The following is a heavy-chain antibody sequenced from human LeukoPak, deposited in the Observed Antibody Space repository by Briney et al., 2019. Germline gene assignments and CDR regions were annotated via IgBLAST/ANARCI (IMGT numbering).Heavy chain of an antibody. Sequence: GGSLRLSCAASEFTFNSYAMTWVRQAPGKGLEWVSAISGSGGSTQYADSVKGRFTISRDNSKNTLYLQMNSLRAEDTAVYYCANQKEIGGWYRAWGQGTLVTVSS. V-gene: IGHV3-23*01. CDR3: ANQKEIGGWYRA. CDR1: EFTFNSYA. D-gene: IGHD6-19*01. CDR2: ISGSGGST. J-gene: IGHJ5*02.